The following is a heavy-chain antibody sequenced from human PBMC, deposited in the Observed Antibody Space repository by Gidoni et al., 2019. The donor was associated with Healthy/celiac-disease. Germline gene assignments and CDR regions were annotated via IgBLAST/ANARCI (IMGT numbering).Heavy chain of an antibody. CDR1: GFTVSSYA. V-gene: IGHV3-23*01. J-gene: IGHJ4*02. CDR2: ISGSGGST. CDR3: AKDSTPKPSSSYYY. Sequence: EVRLLESGVVLVEAVGSLGLACAATGFTVSSYAMSWVRQAPGKGLEGVSSISGSGGSTYYADSVKCRFTISRDNSKKTLHLELTGLSAEDTAVYDCAKDSTPKPSSSYYYWGQGTLVTVSS. D-gene: IGHD6-13*01.